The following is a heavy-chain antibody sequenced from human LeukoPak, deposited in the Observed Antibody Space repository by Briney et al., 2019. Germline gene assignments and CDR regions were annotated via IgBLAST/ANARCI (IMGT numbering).Heavy chain of an antibody. D-gene: IGHD4-17*01. CDR2: INHSGST. CDR3: ARGGEHDYGDYWFDY. CDR1: GGSFSGYY. J-gene: IGHJ4*02. Sequence: SETLSLTCAVYGGSFSGYYWSWIRQPPGKGLEWLGEINHSGSTNYNPSLKSRVTISVDTSKNQFSLKLSSVTAADTAVYYCARGGEHDYGDYWFDYWGQGTLVTVSS. V-gene: IGHV4-34*01.